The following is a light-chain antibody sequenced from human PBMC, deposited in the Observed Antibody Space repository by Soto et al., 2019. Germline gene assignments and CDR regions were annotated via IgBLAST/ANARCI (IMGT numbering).Light chain of an antibody. CDR1: QSVSSY. V-gene: IGKV3-11*01. CDR3: QHLGNWPPYT. CDR2: DAS. J-gene: IGKJ2*01. Sequence: EIVLTQSPATLSLSPGERATLSCRASQSVSSYLAWYQQKPGQAPRLLIYDASNRATGIPARFSGSGSGTGYTLTISSLETEDFAVDYCQHLGNWPPYTFGQGTKLEI.